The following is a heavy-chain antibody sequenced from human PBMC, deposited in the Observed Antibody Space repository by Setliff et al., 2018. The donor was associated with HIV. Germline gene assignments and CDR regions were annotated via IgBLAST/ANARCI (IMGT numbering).Heavy chain of an antibody. D-gene: IGHD4-17*01. V-gene: IGHV4-38-2*02. J-gene: IGHJ4*02. CDR1: GSFINSDY. CDR3: ARDPPGYGDSNDY. Sequence: SETLSLTCTVSGSFINSDYWGWIRQPPGKGLEWIGSIYHSATTYYNPSLWGRVTISIDTSKNQFSLKVRSVSAADTAVYYCARDPPGYGDSNDYWGQGMLVTVSS. CDR2: IYHSATT.